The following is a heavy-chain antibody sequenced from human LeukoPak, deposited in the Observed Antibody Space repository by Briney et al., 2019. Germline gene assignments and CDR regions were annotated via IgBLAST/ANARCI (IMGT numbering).Heavy chain of an antibody. CDR3: ARGQNRPYVAFDI. D-gene: IGHD1-14*01. V-gene: IGHV3-21*01. CDR1: GFTFSRHS. J-gene: IGHJ3*02. Sequence: GGSLRLSCAASGFTFSRHSINWVRQAPGKGLEWVSSISSSSSYIYYADSVKGRFTISRDNAKNSLYLQMNSLRAEDTAVYYCARGQNRPYVAFDIWGQGTMVTVSS. CDR2: ISSSSSYI.